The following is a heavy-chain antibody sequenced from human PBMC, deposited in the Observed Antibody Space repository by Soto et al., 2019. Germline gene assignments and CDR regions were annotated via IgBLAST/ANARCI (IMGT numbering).Heavy chain of an antibody. J-gene: IGHJ3*02. CDR3: AKEQQITIFGVAIPSVDAFDI. D-gene: IGHD3-3*01. V-gene: IGHV3-30*18. CDR1: GFTFSNYG. Sequence: QVQLVESEGGVVQPGRSLRLSCAASGFTFSNYGMHWVRQAPGKGLEWVAFISYDGGNKYYADSVKGRFTISRDNSKNTLYLQMNSLRAEDTAVYYCAKEQQITIFGVAIPSVDAFDIWGQGTMVTVSS. CDR2: ISYDGGNK.